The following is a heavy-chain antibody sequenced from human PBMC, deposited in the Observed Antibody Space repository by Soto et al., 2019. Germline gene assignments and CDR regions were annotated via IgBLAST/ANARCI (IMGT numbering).Heavy chain of an antibody. CDR1: GFTFSSYG. V-gene: IGHV3-23*01. D-gene: IGHD6-25*01. CDR3: VKWSGYGDH. CDR2: VSGGSGKT. J-gene: IGHJ4*02. Sequence: ELQLLESGGGLVQPGGSLRLSCTVSGFTFSSYGVTWVRQAPGKGLEWVSGVSGGSGKTHYADYVKGRFTISRDDSKHTVLLQMNSLRAEDKAVYYCVKWSGYGDHWGQGALVTVSS.